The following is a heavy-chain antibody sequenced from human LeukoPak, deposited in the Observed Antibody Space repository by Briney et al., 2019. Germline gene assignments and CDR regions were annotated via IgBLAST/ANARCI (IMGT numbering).Heavy chain of an antibody. CDR1: GFTFGDYA. CDR3: TRAWVQSNFDY. V-gene: IGHV3-49*04. J-gene: IGHJ4*02. D-gene: IGHD5-24*01. CDR2: IRNKGYGGAA. Sequence: GSLRLSCTASGFTFGDYAMSWVRQAPGEGLEWVGLIRNKGYGGAAEYAASVKGRFTISRDDSKSIAYLQMNSLQAEDTAVYYCTRAWVQSNFDYWGQGTLVTVSS.